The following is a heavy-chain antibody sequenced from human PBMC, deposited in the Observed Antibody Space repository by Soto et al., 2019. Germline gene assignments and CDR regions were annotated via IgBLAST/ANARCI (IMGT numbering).Heavy chain of an antibody. CDR3: ARQIYDFWSVYTARYYYHYYMDV. D-gene: IGHD3-3*01. V-gene: IGHV5-51*01. J-gene: IGHJ6*03. CDR1: GYSFTSYW. Sequence: GESLKISCKGSGYSFTSYWIGWVRQMPGKGLEWMGIIYPGDSDTRYSPSFQGQVTISADKSISTAYLQWSSLKASDTAMYYCARQIYDFWSVYTARYYYHYYMDVWGKGSTVTVSS. CDR2: IYPGDSDT.